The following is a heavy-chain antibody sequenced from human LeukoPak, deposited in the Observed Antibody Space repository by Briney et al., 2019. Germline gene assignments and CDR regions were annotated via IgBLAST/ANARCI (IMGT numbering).Heavy chain of an antibody. J-gene: IGHJ6*02. CDR3: VRGYSFGPYGMDV. D-gene: IGHD2-15*01. Sequence: PGGSLRLSCSASGFPFSSHAMHWVRQAPGKGLEYVSAISDSGGSTYYADSVKGRFTISRDNSKNTLYLQMSSLRAEDTAAYFCVRGYSFGPYGMDVWGQGTTVTVSS. CDR1: GFPFSSHA. CDR2: ISDSGGST. V-gene: IGHV3-64D*09.